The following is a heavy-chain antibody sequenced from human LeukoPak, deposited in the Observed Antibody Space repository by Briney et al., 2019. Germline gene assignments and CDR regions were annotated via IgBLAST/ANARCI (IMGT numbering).Heavy chain of an antibody. Sequence: GRSLRLSCAASGFTFSSYAMHWVRQAPGKGLEWVAVMSYDGSNKYYADPVKGRFTISRDNSKNTLYLQMNSLRAEDTAVYYCARDRSYYYYYGMDVWGQGTTVTVSS. V-gene: IGHV3-30*04. J-gene: IGHJ6*02. CDR3: ARDRSYYYYYGMDV. CDR1: GFTFSSYA. CDR2: MSYDGSNK.